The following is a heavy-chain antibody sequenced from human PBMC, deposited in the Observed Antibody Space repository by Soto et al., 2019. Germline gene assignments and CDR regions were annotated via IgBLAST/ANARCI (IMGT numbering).Heavy chain of an antibody. CDR1: AFTFSHFA. J-gene: IGHJ6*03. CDR3: AKDGLPAARPYYMDV. D-gene: IGHD2-2*01. CDR2: ISYDGNNK. Sequence: QVQLVESGGGVVQPGRSLRLSCAASAFTFSHFAMHWVRQAPGKGLEWVAGISYDGNNKYYVDSVKGRFTISRDNSKNTLLLQIDSPRPEDTAVYYCAKDGLPAARPYYMDVWGKGTTVTVSS. V-gene: IGHV3-30*18.